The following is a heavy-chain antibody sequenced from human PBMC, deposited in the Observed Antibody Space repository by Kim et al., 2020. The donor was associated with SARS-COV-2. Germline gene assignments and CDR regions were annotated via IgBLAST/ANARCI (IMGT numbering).Heavy chain of an antibody. D-gene: IGHD6-19*01. V-gene: IGHV3-48*03. CDR2: ISSSGSTI. Sequence: GGSLRLSCAASGFTFSSYEMNWVRQAPGKGLEWVSYISSSGSTIYYADSVKGRFTISRDNAKNSLYLQMNSLRAEDTAVYYCARDGSVARGGHWFDPWGQGTLVTVSS. CDR3: ARDGSVARGGHWFDP. CDR1: GFTFSSYE. J-gene: IGHJ5*02.